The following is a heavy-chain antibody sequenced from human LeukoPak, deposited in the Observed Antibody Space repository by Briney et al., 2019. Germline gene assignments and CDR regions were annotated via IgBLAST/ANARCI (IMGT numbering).Heavy chain of an antibody. D-gene: IGHD6-19*01. CDR1: GYTFTSYG. CDR2: ISAYNGNT. Sequence: GASVKVSCKASGYTFTSYGISWVRQAPGRGLEWMGWISAYNGNTNYAHHLQGRVTMTTDTSTSTAYMELRSLISDDTAVYFCATDDIAVAGTNFDYWGQGTLVTVSS. J-gene: IGHJ4*02. CDR3: ATDDIAVAGTNFDY. V-gene: IGHV1-18*01.